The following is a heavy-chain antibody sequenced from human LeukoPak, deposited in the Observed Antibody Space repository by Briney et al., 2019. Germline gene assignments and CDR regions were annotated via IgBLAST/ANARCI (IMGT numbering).Heavy chain of an antibody. V-gene: IGHV3-33*08. J-gene: IGHJ5*02. Sequence: GGSLRLSCAASGFTFSSYAMHWVRQAPGKGLEWVAVIWYDGSNKYYADSVKGRFTISRDNSKNTLYLQMNSLRAEDTAIYYCAIKEGWFGPWGHGILVTVSS. CDR1: GFTFSSYA. CDR2: IWYDGSNK. CDR3: AIKEGWFGP.